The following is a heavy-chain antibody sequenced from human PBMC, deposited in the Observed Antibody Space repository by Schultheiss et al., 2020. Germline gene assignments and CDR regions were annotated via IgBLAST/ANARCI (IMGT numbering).Heavy chain of an antibody. CDR2: INHSGST. CDR3: ARGHRCITMVRGVIITSVGGMDV. V-gene: IGHV4-34*01. Sequence: SETLSLTCAVYGGSFSGYYWSWIRQPPGKGLEWIGEINHSGSTNYNPSLKSRVTISVDTSKNQFSLKLSSVTAADTAVYYCARGHRCITMVRGVIITSVGGMDVWGQGTTVTVTS. D-gene: IGHD3-10*01. CDR1: GGSFSGYY. J-gene: IGHJ6*02.